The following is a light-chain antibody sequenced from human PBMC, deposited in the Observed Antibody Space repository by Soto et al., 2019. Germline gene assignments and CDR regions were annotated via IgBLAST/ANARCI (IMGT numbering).Light chain of an antibody. CDR2: DAS. CDR1: QSLSTN. J-gene: IGKJ5*01. V-gene: IGKV3-15*01. Sequence: EVVMTQFPATLSVSPGGRATLSCRASQSLSTNLAWYQQKPGQAPRLLIHDASARATGIPGRFSGSGSGTEFTLTISTLQSEDFALYYCQQYDDWPITLGQGTRLEIK. CDR3: QQYDDWPIT.